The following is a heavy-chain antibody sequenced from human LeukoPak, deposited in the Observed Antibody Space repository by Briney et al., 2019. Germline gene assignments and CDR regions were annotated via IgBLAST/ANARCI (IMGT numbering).Heavy chain of an antibody. Sequence: ASVKVSCKASGYSFTSHYMHWVRQAPGQGLEWMGWINAGNGNTKYSQEFQGRVTITRDTSASTAYMELSSLRSEDTAVYYCAMGVGAPEDLAVAADFDYWGQGTLVTVSS. V-gene: IGHV1-3*03. CDR1: GYSFTSHY. J-gene: IGHJ4*02. D-gene: IGHD6-19*01. CDR3: AMGVGAPEDLAVAADFDY. CDR2: INAGNGNT.